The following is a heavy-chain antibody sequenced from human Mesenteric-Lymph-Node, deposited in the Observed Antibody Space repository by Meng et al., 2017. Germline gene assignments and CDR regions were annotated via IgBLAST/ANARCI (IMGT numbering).Heavy chain of an antibody. CDR2: MNPNSGNT. Sequence: QGPLGPFGGEVKKPGASVKVSCKASGYTFTSYDIHWVRQAPGQGLEWMGWMNPNSGNTGYAQTFQGRVTMSRDTSISTAYMELTNLKSEDTAVYYCARPYMPYIDGIGRALDYWGQGTLVTVSS. CDR1: GYTFTSYD. V-gene: IGHV1-8*01. D-gene: IGHD2-2*01. J-gene: IGHJ4*02. CDR3: ARPYMPYIDGIGRALDY.